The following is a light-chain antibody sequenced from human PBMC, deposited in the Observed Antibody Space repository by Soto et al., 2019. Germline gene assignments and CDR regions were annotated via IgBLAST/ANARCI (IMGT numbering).Light chain of an antibody. J-gene: IGKJ2*01. V-gene: IGKV3-20*01. Sequence: EIVLTQSPGTLSLSPGERATLSCRASQRVSSSYLAWYQQKPGQAPRLLIYGASSRATGIPDRFSGSGSGTDFTLTISRLQPEDFAVYYCQQYGSAPYTFGQGTQLAIK. CDR3: QQYGSAPYT. CDR1: QRVSSSY. CDR2: GAS.